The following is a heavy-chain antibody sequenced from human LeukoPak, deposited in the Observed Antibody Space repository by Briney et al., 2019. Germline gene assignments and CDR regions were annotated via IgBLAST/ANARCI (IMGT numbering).Heavy chain of an antibody. CDR2: IIATLDMS. D-gene: IGHD6-6*01. CDR1: GGTFSNFA. V-gene: IGHV1-69*04. Sequence: VASVKVSCKASGGTFSNFAISWVRQAPGQGLEWVGRIIATLDMSNYAQKFQGRVTITADKSTNTAYMELSSMRSEDTAVYYCARVNIAARQSVSDGYDYWGQGTLVTVSS. J-gene: IGHJ4*02. CDR3: ARVNIAARQSVSDGYDY.